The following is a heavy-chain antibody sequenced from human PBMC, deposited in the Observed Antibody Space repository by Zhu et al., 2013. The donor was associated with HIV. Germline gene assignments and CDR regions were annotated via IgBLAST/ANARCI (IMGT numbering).Heavy chain of an antibody. J-gene: IGHJ5*02. CDR2: IIPIFGTA. CDR3: ARDMSCSSTSCYYSGSWFDP. D-gene: IGHD2-2*01. CDR1: GGTFSSYA. Sequence: QVQLVQSGAEVKKPGSSVKVSCKASGGTFSSYAISWVRQAPGQGLEWMGGIIPIFGTANYAQKFQGRVTITADKSTSTAYMELSSLRSEDTAVYYCARDMSCSSTSCYYSGSWFDPWGQGTLVTVSS. V-gene: IGHV1-69*06.